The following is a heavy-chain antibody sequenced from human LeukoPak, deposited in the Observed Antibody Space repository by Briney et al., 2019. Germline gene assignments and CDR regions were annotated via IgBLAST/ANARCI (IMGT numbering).Heavy chain of an antibody. CDR2: IYHSGST. D-gene: IGHD5-12*01. J-gene: IGHJ4*02. V-gene: IGHV4-38-2*02. Sequence: PSETLSLTCTVSGYSVSSGYYWGWIRQPPGKGLEWIGSIYHSGSTYYNPSLKSRVTISVDTSKNQFSLKLSSVTAADTAVYYCARDLAEGGYVDWGQGTLVTVSS. CDR3: ARDLAEGGYVD. CDR1: GYSVSSGYY.